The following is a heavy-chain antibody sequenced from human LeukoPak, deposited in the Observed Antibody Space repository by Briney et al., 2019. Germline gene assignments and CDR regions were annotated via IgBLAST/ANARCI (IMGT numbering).Heavy chain of an antibody. CDR2: IYYSGST. V-gene: IGHV4-59*01. Sequence: SETLSLTCTVSGGSISSYYWSWIRQPPGKGLEWIGYIYYSGSTNYNPSLKSRVTISVDTSKNQFSLKLSSVTAADTAVYYCAGVGIAVAGTHWYFDLWGRGTLVTVSS. CDR1: GGSISSYY. J-gene: IGHJ2*01. D-gene: IGHD6-19*01. CDR3: AGVGIAVAGTHWYFDL.